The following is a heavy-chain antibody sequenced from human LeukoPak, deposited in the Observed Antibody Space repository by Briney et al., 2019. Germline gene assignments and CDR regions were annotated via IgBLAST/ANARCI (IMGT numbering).Heavy chain of an antibody. V-gene: IGHV3-9*01. CDR3: AKDSTDVLTGYDY. CDR1: GVSCDDYA. D-gene: IGHD3-9*01. Sequence: RSGGSLRLSCAASGVSCDDYAMQWVRQGPRKGMEWVSGISWNSGSIGYEDSVKGRFTISRDNAKNSLYLQMNSLRPDDTAWYYCAKDSTDVLTGYDYWGQGTLVTVSS. CDR2: ISWNSGSI. J-gene: IGHJ4*02.